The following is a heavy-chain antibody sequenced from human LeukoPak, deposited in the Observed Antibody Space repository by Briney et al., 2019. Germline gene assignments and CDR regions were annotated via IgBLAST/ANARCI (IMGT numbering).Heavy chain of an antibody. V-gene: IGHV3-30*03. CDR2: ISYDGSNK. CDR1: GFTFSSYG. J-gene: IGHJ4*02. CDR3: ASGIVGATPWDY. D-gene: IGHD1-26*01. Sequence: PGGSLRLSCAASGFTFSSYGMHWVRQSPGKGLEWVAVISYDGSNKYYADSVKGRFTISRDNSKNTLYLQMNSLRAEDTAVHYCASGIVGATPWDYWGQGTLVTVSS.